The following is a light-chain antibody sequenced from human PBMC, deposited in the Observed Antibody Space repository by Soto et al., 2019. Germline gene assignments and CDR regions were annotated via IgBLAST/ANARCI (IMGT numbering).Light chain of an antibody. Sequence: DIQMTQSPSTLSASVGDRVTITCRASQSITDWLAWYQQKPGRAPRLLIYNASNLESGVPSRFRGSGSGTDFTLTINNVQPDDFATYYCLQYNSYTRTFGGGTTVDFK. CDR3: LQYNSYTRT. CDR2: NAS. J-gene: IGKJ4*02. V-gene: IGKV1-5*03. CDR1: QSITDW.